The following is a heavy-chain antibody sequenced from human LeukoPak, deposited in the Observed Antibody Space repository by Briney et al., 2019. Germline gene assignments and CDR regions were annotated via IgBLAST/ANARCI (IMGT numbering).Heavy chain of an antibody. Sequence: ASVKVSCKASGYTFTSYGISWVRQAPGQGLEWMGWISAYNGNTNYAQKLQGRVTMTTDTSTSTAYMELRSLRSEDTAVYYCARISIKLDSSSWYDYWGQGTLVTVSS. J-gene: IGHJ4*02. CDR3: ARISIKLDSSSWYDY. D-gene: IGHD6-13*01. CDR1: GYTFTSYG. V-gene: IGHV1-18*01. CDR2: ISAYNGNT.